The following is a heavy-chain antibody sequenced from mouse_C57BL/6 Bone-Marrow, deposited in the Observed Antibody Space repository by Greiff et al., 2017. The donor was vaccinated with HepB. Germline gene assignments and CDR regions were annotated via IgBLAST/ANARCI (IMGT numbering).Heavy chain of an antibody. CDR1: GYSFTGYY. J-gene: IGHJ4*01. D-gene: IGHD2-1*01. CDR3: ARKGPYGNYGGGAMDY. V-gene: IGHV1-42*01. Sequence: EVQLQESGPELVKPGASVKISCKASGYSFTGYYMNWVKQSPEKSLEWIGEINPSTGGTTYNQKFKAKATLTVDKSSSTAYMQLKSLTSEDSAVYYCARKGPYGNYGGGAMDYWGQGTSVTVSS. CDR2: INPSTGGT.